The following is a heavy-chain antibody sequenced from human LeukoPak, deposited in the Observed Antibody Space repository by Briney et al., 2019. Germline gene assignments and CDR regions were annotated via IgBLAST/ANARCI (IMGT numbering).Heavy chain of an antibody. CDR3: ARRDPFDY. Sequence: GGSLRLSCAASGSTFSAYHMNWVRQAPGKGLEWISFISSDSGTIYYADSVKGRFTISRNNAANSLYLQMSNLRDEDTAVYYCARRDPFDYWGQGTMVTVSS. CDR2: ISSDSGTI. V-gene: IGHV3-48*02. CDR1: GSTFSAYH. J-gene: IGHJ4*02.